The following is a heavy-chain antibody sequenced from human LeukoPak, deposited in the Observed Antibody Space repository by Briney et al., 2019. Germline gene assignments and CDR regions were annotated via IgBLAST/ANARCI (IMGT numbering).Heavy chain of an antibody. CDR3: ARLPYYYDSSGYYLVYYYYYMDV. D-gene: IGHD3-22*01. CDR1: GFSFSTYG. Sequence: GGSLRLSCGASGFSFSTYGMHWVRQAPGKGLEWVSVIPHDGSRQYYADSVKGRFTISRDNSKNMLYLQMNSLRAEDTAVYYCARLPYYYDSSGYYLVYYYYYMDVWGKGTTVTISS. V-gene: IGHV3-30*03. J-gene: IGHJ6*03. CDR2: IPHDGSRQ.